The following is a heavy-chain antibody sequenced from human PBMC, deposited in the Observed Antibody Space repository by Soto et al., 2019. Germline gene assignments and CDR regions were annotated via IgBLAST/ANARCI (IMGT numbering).Heavy chain of an antibody. Sequence: QVQLVESGGGVVQPGRSLRLSCAASGFTFSSYAMHWVRQAPGKGLEWVAVISYDGSNKYYADSVKGRFTISRDNSKNTLYLQMNSLRAEDTAVYYCARDIAVPGEMRFDPWGQGTLVTVSS. CDR1: GFTFSSYA. D-gene: IGHD6-19*01. V-gene: IGHV3-30-3*01. J-gene: IGHJ5*02. CDR2: ISYDGSNK. CDR3: ARDIAVPGEMRFDP.